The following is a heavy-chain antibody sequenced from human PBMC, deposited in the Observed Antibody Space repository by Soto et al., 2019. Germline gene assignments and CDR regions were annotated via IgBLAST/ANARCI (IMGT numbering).Heavy chain of an antibody. CDR3: ARDTGGGYCSGGSCFEYFQH. CDR2: ISAYNGNT. Sequence: QVQLVQSGAEVKKPGASVKVSCKASGYTFTSYGISWVRQAPGQGFEWMGWISAYNGNTNYAQKLQGRVTMTTDTSTSTAYMELRSLRSDDTAVYYCARDTGGGYCSGGSCFEYFQHWGQGTLVTVSS. D-gene: IGHD2-15*01. V-gene: IGHV1-18*01. CDR1: GYTFTSYG. J-gene: IGHJ1*01.